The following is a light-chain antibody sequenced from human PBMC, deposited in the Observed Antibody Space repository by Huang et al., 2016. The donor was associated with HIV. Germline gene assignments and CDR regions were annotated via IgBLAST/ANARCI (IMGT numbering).Light chain of an antibody. CDR2: DAS. CDR3: QQRNNWPPWT. CDR1: QSIGSY. Sequence: EIVLTQSPATLSLSPGEGATSSCRASQSIGSYLAWYQQRPGQAPRLLIYDASTRATGIPARFSGRGSGTDFTLTISSLEPEDFAVYYCQQRNNWPPWTFGQGTKVELK. V-gene: IGKV3-11*01. J-gene: IGKJ1*01.